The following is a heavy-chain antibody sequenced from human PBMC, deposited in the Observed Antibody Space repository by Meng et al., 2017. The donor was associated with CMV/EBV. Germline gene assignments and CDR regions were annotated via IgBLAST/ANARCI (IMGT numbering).Heavy chain of an antibody. J-gene: IGHJ4*02. CDR3: ARVTSRVAGAFDY. Sequence: QVHLRASGPGLVKPRPPLSLTCTVAGGSISSGDYYWSWIRQPPGKGLEWIGYIYYSGSTYYNPSLKSRVTISVDTSKNQFSLKLSSVTAADTAVYYCARVTSRVAGAFDYWGQGTLVTVSS. D-gene: IGHD1-14*01. V-gene: IGHV4-30-4*08. CDR1: GGSISSGDYY. CDR2: IYYSGST.